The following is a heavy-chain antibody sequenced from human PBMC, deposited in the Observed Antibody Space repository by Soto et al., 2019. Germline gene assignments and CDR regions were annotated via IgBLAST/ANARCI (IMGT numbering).Heavy chain of an antibody. J-gene: IGHJ4*02. CDR2: IKQDGSEK. Sequence: PGGSLRLSCAASGFTFSSYWMSWVRQAPGKGLEWVANIKQDGSEKYYVDSVKGRFTISRDNAKNSLYLQMNSLRAEDTAVYYCARDSHLAARPDYFDYWGQGTLVTVSS. D-gene: IGHD6-6*01. V-gene: IGHV3-7*01. CDR3: ARDSHLAARPDYFDY. CDR1: GFTFSSYW.